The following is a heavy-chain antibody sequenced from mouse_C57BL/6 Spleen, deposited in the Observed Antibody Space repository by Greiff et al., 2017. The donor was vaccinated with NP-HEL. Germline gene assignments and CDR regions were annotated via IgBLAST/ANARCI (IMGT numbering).Heavy chain of an antibody. V-gene: IGHV1-80*01. CDR3: ARTTVVARVFDY. J-gene: IGHJ2*01. CDR2: IYPGDGDT. CDR1: GYAFSSYW. D-gene: IGHD1-1*01. Sequence: QVQLQQSGAELVKPGASVKISCKASGYAFSSYWMNWVKQRPGKGLEWIGQIYPGDGDTNYNGKFKGKATLTADKSSSTAYMQLSSLTSEDSAVYFCARTTVVARVFDYWGQGTTLTVSS.